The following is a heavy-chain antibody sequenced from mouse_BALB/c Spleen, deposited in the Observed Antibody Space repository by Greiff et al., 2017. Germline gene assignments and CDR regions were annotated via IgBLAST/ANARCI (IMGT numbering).Heavy chain of an antibody. CDR2: ISDGGSYT. CDR3: ARDGGYGNPFAY. Sequence: DVHLVESGGGLVKPGGSLKLSCAASGFTFSDYYMYWVRQTPEKRLEWVATISDGGSYTYYPDSVKGRFTISRDNAKNNLYLQMSSLKSEDTAMYYCARDGGYGNPFAYWGQGTLVTVSA. CDR1: GFTFSDYY. D-gene: IGHD2-10*02. J-gene: IGHJ3*01. V-gene: IGHV5-4*02.